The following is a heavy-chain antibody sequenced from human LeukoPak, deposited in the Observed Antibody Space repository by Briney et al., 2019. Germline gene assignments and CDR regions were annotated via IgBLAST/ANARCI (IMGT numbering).Heavy chain of an antibody. Sequence: GESLRLSCAASGFTFNRNVMSWVRQAPGKGLEWVSAIIDDGSSTYYADSVKGRFSISRANSKNTVYLQMNSLRSDDSGVYYCARAFTPGIRKALWIGDSLWDQGTLVTVSS. CDR2: IIDDGSST. V-gene: IGHV3-23*01. CDR1: GFTFNRNV. CDR3: ARAFTPGIRKALWIGDSL. D-gene: IGHD3-10*01. J-gene: IGHJ4*02.